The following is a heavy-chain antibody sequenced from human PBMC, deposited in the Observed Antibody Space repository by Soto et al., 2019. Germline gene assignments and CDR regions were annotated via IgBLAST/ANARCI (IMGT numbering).Heavy chain of an antibody. Sequence: SVKVSCKASGGTFSSYAISWVRQAPGQGLEWMGGIIPIFGTANYGQKFQGRVTITADESTSTAYMELSSLRSEDTAVYYCARGRGITKIVVVPTDYYGMDVWGQGTTVTVSS. CDR3: ARGRGITKIVVVPTDYYGMDV. CDR2: IIPIFGTA. V-gene: IGHV1-69*13. D-gene: IGHD3-22*01. CDR1: GGTFSSYA. J-gene: IGHJ6*02.